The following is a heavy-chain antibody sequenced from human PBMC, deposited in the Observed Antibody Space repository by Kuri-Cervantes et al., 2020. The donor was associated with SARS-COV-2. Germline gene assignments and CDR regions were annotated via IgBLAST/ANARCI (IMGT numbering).Heavy chain of an antibody. CDR2: IRYDGSNK. J-gene: IGHJ4*02. D-gene: IGHD6-19*01. CDR1: GFTFSSYG. Sequence: GESLKISCAASGFTFSSYGMHWVRQAPGKGLEWVAFIRYDGSNKYYADSVKGRFTISRDNAKNSLYLQMNSLRAEDTAVYYCARAVVGSSGWDYFDYWGQGTLVTVSS. V-gene: IGHV3-30*02. CDR3: ARAVVGSSGWDYFDY.